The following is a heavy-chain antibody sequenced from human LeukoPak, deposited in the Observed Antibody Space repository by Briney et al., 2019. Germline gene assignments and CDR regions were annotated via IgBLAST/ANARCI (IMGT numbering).Heavy chain of an antibody. J-gene: IGHJ4*02. CDR1: GFSVSTNY. CDR3: AKAPVTSCRGAYCYPFDY. D-gene: IGHD2-21*01. V-gene: IGHV3-23*01. Sequence: PGGSLRLSCAASGFSVSTNYMIWVRQAPGKGLEWVSAISSTDAGTYHADSVRGRFTISRDSSKNTLYLQMNSLRAEDAAVYYCAKAPVTSCRGAYCYPFDYWGQGTLVTVSS. CDR2: ISSTDAGT.